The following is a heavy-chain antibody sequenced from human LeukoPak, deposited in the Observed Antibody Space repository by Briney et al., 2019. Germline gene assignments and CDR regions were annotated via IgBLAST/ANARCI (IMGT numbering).Heavy chain of an antibody. J-gene: IGHJ3*02. Sequence: TGGSLRLSCAASGFTFSIYGMHWVRQAPGKGLEWVAFIRYDGSNKYYADSVKGRFTISRDNSKNTLYLQMNSLRAEDTAVYYCEVTFDTFDIWGQGTMVTVSS. CDR3: EVTFDTFDI. CDR2: IRYDGSNK. V-gene: IGHV3-30*02. CDR1: GFTFSIYG. D-gene: IGHD4-23*01.